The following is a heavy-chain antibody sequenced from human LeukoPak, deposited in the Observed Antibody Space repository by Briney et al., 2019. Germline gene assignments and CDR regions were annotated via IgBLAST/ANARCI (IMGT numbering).Heavy chain of an antibody. CDR1: GGTFSSYA. Sequence: SVKVSCKASGGTFSSYAISWVRQAPGQGLEWMGRIIPIFGTANYAQKFQGRVTITTDESTSTAYMELSSLRSEDTAVYYCARHQHYYGSGSYSGIDYWGQGTLVTVSS. V-gene: IGHV1-69*05. D-gene: IGHD3-10*01. CDR3: ARHQHYYGSGSYSGIDY. J-gene: IGHJ4*02. CDR2: IIPIFGTA.